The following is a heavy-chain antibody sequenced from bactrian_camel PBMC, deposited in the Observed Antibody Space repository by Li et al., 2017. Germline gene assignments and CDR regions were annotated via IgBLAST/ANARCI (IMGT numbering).Heavy chain of an antibody. CDR2: ISSGGGRT. Sequence: DVQLVESGGGLVQPGGSLRLSCSASGIVFDDYGMGWIRQAPGKGLEWVPGISSGGGRTYYADSVKGRFTISRDNAKDTVYLQMNSLKPEDSAMYYCASAAYNSNW. CDR1: GIVFDDYG. D-gene: IGHD6*01. V-gene: IGHV3S40*01.